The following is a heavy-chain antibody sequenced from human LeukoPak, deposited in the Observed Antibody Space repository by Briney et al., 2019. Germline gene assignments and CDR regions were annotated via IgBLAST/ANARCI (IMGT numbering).Heavy chain of an antibody. CDR3: AKSVDFGGNRYFDY. CDR2: ISGNGRNT. J-gene: IGHJ4*02. Sequence: GGSLRLSCAASGFTFSSYAMSWVRQAPGKGLDWVSSISGNGRNTYYADSVKGRFTATRDNFKGTLYLQMDSLRAEDTAVYYCAKSVDFGGNRYFDYWGQGTLVTVSS. V-gene: IGHV3-23*01. CDR1: GFTFSSYA. D-gene: IGHD4-23*01.